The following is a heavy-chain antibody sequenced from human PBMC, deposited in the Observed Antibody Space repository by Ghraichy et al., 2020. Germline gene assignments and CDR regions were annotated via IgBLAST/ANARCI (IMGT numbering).Heavy chain of an antibody. CDR2: IDDSGVTT. D-gene: IGHD3-16*01. V-gene: IGHV3-23*01. CDR1: GFTFTNKP. Sequence: GGSLRLSCAASGFTFTNKPMSWVRQAPERGLQWVSTIDDSGVTTYYADSVKGRFTISRDNSKNTLYLQMNSLTAEDTAIYYCATARSRFYLDANAYGYADFDYWGQGTLVTVSS. CDR3: ATARSRFYLDANAYGYADFDY. J-gene: IGHJ4*02.